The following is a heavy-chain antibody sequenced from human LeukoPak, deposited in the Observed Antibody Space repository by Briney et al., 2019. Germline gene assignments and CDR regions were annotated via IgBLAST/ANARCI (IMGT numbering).Heavy chain of an antibody. CDR2: INWNGGST. D-gene: IGHD3-10*01. V-gene: IGHV3-20*04. CDR3: ARDYIWFGELSSSRFDAFDI. CDR1: GFTFDDYG. Sequence: GGSLRLSCAASGFTFDDYGMSWVRQAPGKGLEWVSGINWNGGSTGYADSVKGRFTISRDNAKNSLYLQMNSLRAEDTAVYYCARDYIWFGELSSSRFDAFDIWGQGTMVTVSS. J-gene: IGHJ3*02.